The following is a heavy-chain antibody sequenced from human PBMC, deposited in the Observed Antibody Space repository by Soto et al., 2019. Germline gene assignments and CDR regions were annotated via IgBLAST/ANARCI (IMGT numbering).Heavy chain of an antibody. CDR1: GGSISSSAYS. CDR2: IYHTGST. V-gene: IGHV4-30-2*01. Sequence: TSETLSLTCTVSGGSISSSAYSWSWIRQPPGKGLEWIGYIYHTGSTYYNPSLKSRVTISVDRSKSQFSLKLNSVTAADTAVYYCARGGVVVAAPFDYWGQGTLVTVSS. J-gene: IGHJ4*02. D-gene: IGHD2-15*01. CDR3: ARGGVVVAAPFDY.